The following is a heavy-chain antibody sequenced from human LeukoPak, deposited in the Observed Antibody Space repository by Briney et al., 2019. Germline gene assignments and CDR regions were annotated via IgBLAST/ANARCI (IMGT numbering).Heavy chain of an antibody. D-gene: IGHD5-12*01. CDR2: ISHSGST. CDR1: GYSISSGYY. V-gene: IGHV4-38-2*02. Sequence: SETLSLTCTVSGYSISSGYYWGWIRQPPGKGLKWIGSISHSGSTYYNPSLKSRVTISVDTSKNQFSLKLSSLTAADTAVYYCARQDHSGYDLGGLAFDIWGQGTMVTVSS. CDR3: ARQDHSGYDLGGLAFDI. J-gene: IGHJ3*02.